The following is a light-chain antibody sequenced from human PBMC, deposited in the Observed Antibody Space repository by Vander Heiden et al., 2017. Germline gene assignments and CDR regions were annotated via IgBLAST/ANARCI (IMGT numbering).Light chain of an antibody. J-gene: IGLJ2*01. CDR3: NARDSSGNHHV. CDR2: GKN. Sequence: SSELTQDPAVSVALGQTARTTCQGDSLRSYYASWYQQKPGQAPVLVIYGKNNRPSGIPDRFSGSSSGNTASLTITGAQAEDEADYYCNARDSSGNHHVFGGGTKLTVL. V-gene: IGLV3-19*01. CDR1: SLRSYY.